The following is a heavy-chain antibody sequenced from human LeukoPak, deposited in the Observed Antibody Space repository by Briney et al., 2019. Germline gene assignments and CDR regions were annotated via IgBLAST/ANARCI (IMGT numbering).Heavy chain of an antibody. J-gene: IGHJ6*04. Sequence: RSLRLSCAASGFTFSSYGMHWVRQAPGKGLGWVAVISYEGSNKYYADSVKGRFTISRDNSKNTLYLQMNSLRAEDTAVYYCAKDRGVPAARGSYYYYGMDVWGKGTTVTVSS. CDR3: AKDRGVPAARGSYYYYGMDV. CDR1: GFTFSSYG. V-gene: IGHV3-30*18. CDR2: ISYEGSNK. D-gene: IGHD2-2*01.